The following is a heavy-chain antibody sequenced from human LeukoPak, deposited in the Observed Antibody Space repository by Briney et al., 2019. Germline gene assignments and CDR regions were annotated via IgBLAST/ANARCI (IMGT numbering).Heavy chain of an antibody. D-gene: IGHD6-19*01. CDR1: GGSFSGYY. CDR3: ARGRPGYSSGWYYFDY. CDR2: INHSGST. V-gene: IGHV4-34*01. J-gene: IGHJ4*02. Sequence: SETLSLTCAVYGGSFSGYYWSWIRQPPGKGLEWIGEINHSGSTNYNPPLKSRVTISVDTSKNQFSLKLSSVTAADTAVYYCARGRPGYSSGWYYFDYWGQGTLVTVSS.